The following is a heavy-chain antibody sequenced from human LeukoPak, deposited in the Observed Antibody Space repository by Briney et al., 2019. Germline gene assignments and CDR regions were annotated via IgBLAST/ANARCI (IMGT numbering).Heavy chain of an antibody. J-gene: IGHJ4*02. CDR3: ASFIIAAAGTLDY. CDR1: GYTFTNYY. Sequence: ASVKVSCKTSGYTFTNYYIHCVRQAPGQGLEWMGIINPSDGSTSYAQKFQGRVTITADESTSTAYMELSSLRSEDTAVYYCASFIIAAAGTLDYWGQGTLVTVSS. CDR2: INPSDGST. D-gene: IGHD6-13*01. V-gene: IGHV1-46*01.